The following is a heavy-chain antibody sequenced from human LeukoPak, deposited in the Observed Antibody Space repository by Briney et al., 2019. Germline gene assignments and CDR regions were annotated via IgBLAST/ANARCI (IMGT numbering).Heavy chain of an antibody. Sequence: EGSLRLSCAASGFTFTTYWMGWVRQAPGKGLEWVANIKQDGSEQYYVDSVKGRFTISRGNAKNSLSLQMNSLRAEDTAVYYCAIRGSPMVRNYWGQGTLVTVSS. CDR2: IKQDGSEQ. J-gene: IGHJ4*02. D-gene: IGHD3-10*01. CDR1: GFTFTTYW. V-gene: IGHV3-7*01. CDR3: AIRGSPMVRNY.